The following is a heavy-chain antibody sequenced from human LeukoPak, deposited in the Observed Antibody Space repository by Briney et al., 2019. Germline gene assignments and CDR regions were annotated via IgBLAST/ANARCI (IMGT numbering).Heavy chain of an antibody. V-gene: IGHV4-39*01. CDR2: ISHSGSA. J-gene: IGHJ3*01. D-gene: IGHD3-22*01. Sequence: SETLSLTCTDSGGPLSSNTYYWGWIRQPPGKGLEWIGSISHSGSAYYNPSLKSRVSISVDTSMTQMSLKLSSVTASDTAVYYCASPPSYYYETSGYSHDAFDLWGQGTMITVS. CDR3: ASPPSYYYETSGYSHDAFDL. CDR1: GGPLSSNTYY.